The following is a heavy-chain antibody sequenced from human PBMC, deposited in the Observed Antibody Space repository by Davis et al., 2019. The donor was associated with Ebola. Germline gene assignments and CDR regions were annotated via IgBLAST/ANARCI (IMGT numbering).Heavy chain of an antibody. V-gene: IGHV1-69*13. D-gene: IGHD3-9*01. J-gene: IGHJ4*02. CDR2: IIPIFDTP. CDR1: GGSFSSHP. Sequence: SVKVSCKTSGGSFSSHPISWVRQAPRQGLEWMGGIIPIFDTPHYAQKFQRRITITADASTSTAYMELSRLRSEETAKYFCARDFDGGNYYFDYWGPGTPVTVSS. CDR3: ARDFDGGNYYFDY.